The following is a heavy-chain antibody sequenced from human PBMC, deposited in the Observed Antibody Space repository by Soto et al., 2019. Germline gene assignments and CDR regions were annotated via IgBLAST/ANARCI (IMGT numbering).Heavy chain of an antibody. CDR2: IDYSGST. J-gene: IGHJ4*02. CDR1: GGSLSRGGYS. D-gene: IGHD1-26*01. Sequence: SETLSLTRAVSGGSLSRGGYSWRWVRQPPGKGLEWIGYIDYSGSTDYNPSLQSRLTISVDTSKNQFSLNLNSVTAADTAVYYCARQYGGSYADYWGQGTLVTVSS. CDR3: ARQYGGSYADY. V-gene: IGHV4-30-2*05.